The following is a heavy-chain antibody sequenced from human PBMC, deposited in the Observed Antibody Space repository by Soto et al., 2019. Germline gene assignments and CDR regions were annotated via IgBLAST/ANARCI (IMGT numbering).Heavy chain of an antibody. CDR1: GGSISSYY. Sequence: SETLSLTCTVSGGSISSYYWSWIRQPPGKGLEWIGYIYYSGITNYNPSLKSRVTISGDTSKNQFSLKLSSVTAADTAVYYCARDIGSGSYWFDPWGQGALVTVSS. D-gene: IGHD3-10*01. J-gene: IGHJ5*02. CDR3: ARDIGSGSYWFDP. V-gene: IGHV4-59*01. CDR2: IYYSGIT.